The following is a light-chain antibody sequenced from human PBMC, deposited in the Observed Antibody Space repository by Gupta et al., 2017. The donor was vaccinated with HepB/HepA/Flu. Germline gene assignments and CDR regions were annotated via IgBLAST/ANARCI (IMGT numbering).Light chain of an antibody. CDR2: ATS. V-gene: IGKV1-16*01. CDR1: QGVGKS. Sequence: DIDATQSPSSLSASVGDRVTITCRASQGVGKSLDWYQQRPGKAPKSLIYATSSLETGVPSRFSGSGSGTDFTLTISSLQPEDFAIYYCQQYTSLPLTCGGGTKVEIK. CDR3: QQYTSLPLT. J-gene: IGKJ4*01.